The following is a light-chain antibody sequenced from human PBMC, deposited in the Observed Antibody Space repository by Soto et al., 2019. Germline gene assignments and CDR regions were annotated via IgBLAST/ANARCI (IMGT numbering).Light chain of an antibody. CDR1: QSISSW. CDR3: QQYDSYPYT. J-gene: IGKJ2*01. V-gene: IGKV1-5*01. Sequence: DIQMTQSPSSLSASVGDRVSITCRASQSISSWLAWYQQKPGKAPKLLMFDTFSLESGVPSRFSGSRSGTDFTLTINSLQPEDFATYYCQQYDSYPYTFGQGTKVDIK. CDR2: DTF.